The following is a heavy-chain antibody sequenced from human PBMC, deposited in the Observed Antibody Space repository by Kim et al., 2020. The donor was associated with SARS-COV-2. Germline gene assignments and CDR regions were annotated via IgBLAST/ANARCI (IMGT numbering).Heavy chain of an antibody. Sequence: GGSLRLSCAASGFTFSSYAMHWVRQAPGKGLEWVAVISYDGSNKYYADSVKGRFTISRDNSKNTLYLQMNSLRAEDTAVYYCAGRNWNEADYWGQGTLVTVSS. CDR3: AGRNWNEADY. J-gene: IGHJ4*02. CDR2: ISYDGSNK. CDR1: GFTFSSYA. D-gene: IGHD1-1*01. V-gene: IGHV3-30-3*01.